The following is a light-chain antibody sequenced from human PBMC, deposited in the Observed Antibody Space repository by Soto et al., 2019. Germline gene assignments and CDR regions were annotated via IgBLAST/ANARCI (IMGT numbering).Light chain of an antibody. CDR2: GAS. V-gene: IGKV3-20*01. CDR3: QQYATTPFT. J-gene: IGKJ3*01. Sequence: EIVLTQSPGTLSLSLGERATASCRASQSVGSNYLAWYQRKPGQAPRLLIYGASSRATDIPDRFSGSGSGTDFTLTISRLEPEDFSVYYCQQYATTPFTFGPGTKVDIK. CDR1: QSVGSNY.